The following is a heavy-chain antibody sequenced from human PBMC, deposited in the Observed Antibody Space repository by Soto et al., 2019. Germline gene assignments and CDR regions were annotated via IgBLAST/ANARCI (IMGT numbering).Heavy chain of an antibody. Sequence: SETLSLTCIVSGGSMTNYYWSWMRQPPGKGLEWIGYTYYSGSTNYNPSLKSRITISVDTSQNQFSLKLSSVTAADTAVYYCARGGWSLDYWGQGTLVTVSS. CDR2: TYYSGST. CDR3: ARGGWSLDY. J-gene: IGHJ4*02. D-gene: IGHD3-22*01. V-gene: IGHV4-59*01. CDR1: GGSMTNYY.